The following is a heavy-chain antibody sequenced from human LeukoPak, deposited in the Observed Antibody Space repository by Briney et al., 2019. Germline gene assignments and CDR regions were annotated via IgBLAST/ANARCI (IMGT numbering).Heavy chain of an antibody. CDR2: ISNSDDNT. CDR3: AKATGTLSN. J-gene: IGHJ4*02. CDR1: GFTFSSYA. D-gene: IGHD1-1*01. Sequence: GGSLRLSCAVSGFTFSSYAMSWVRQAPGKGLEWVSTISNSDDNTYYADSVKGRFTISRDSSKNTLYLQMSSLTAEDTAIYYCAKATGTLSNWGQGTLVTVSS. V-gene: IGHV3-23*01.